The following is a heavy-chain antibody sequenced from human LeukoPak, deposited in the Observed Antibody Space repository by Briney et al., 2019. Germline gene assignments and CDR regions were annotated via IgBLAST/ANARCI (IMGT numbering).Heavy chain of an antibody. CDR3: AKDISSSWLYYFDY. D-gene: IGHD6-13*01. CDR1: GFTFDDYA. V-gene: IGHV3-9*01. Sequence: PGRSLRLSCAASGFTFDDYAMHWVRQAPGKGLEWVSGISWNSGSIGYADSVKGRFTISRDNAKNSLYLQMNSLRAEDTALYYCAKDISSSWLYYFDYWGQGTLVTVSS. J-gene: IGHJ4*02. CDR2: ISWNSGSI.